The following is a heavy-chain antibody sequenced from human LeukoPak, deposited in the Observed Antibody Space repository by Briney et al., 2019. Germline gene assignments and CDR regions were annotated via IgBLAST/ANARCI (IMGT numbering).Heavy chain of an antibody. V-gene: IGHV3-21*01. CDR1: GFTFSSYS. Sequence: GGSLRLSCAASGFTFSSYSMNWVRQAPGKGLEWVSSISSSSSYIYYADSVKGRFTISRDNAKNSLYLQMNSLRAEDTAVYYCATAAGIAAAGTLNWFDPWGQGTLVTVSS. CDR3: ATAAGIAAAGTLNWFDP. J-gene: IGHJ5*02. CDR2: ISSSSSYI. D-gene: IGHD6-13*01.